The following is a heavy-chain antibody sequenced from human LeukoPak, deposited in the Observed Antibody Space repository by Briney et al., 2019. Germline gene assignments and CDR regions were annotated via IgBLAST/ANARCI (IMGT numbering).Heavy chain of an antibody. D-gene: IGHD1-1*01. J-gene: IGHJ3*02. V-gene: IGHV3-9*01. CDR1: GFTFDDYA. CDR3: AKDQTTGLALSSIVGHAFDI. Sequence: GGSLRLSCAASGFTFDDYAMHWVRQAPGKGLEWVSGISWNSGSIGYADSVKGRFTISRDNAKNSLYLQMNSLRAEDTALYYCAKDQTTGLALSSIVGHAFDIWGQGTMVTVSS. CDR2: ISWNSGSI.